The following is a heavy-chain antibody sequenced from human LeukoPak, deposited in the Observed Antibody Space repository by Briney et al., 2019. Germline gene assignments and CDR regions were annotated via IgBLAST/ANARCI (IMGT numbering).Heavy chain of an antibody. Sequence: SETLPLTCTVSGGSISSSSYYWGWIRQPPGKGLEWIGSIYYSGSTYYNPSLKSRVTISVDTSKNQFSLKLSSVTAADTAVYYCATSAGVLRYFDWLLYFQHWGQGTLVTVSS. D-gene: IGHD3-9*01. CDR1: GGSISSSSYY. CDR3: ATSAGVLRYFDWLLYFQH. V-gene: IGHV4-39*01. CDR2: IYYSGST. J-gene: IGHJ1*01.